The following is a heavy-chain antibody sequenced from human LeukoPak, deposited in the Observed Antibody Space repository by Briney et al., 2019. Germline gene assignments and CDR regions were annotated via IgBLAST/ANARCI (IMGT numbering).Heavy chain of an antibody. Sequence: SETLSLTCTVSGDSISSYYWSWIRQPPGKELEWIGYIYYSGSTNYNPSLKSRVTISIDTSKNQFSLNLISVTAADTAVYYCARERYYYDSNGYPTYFDYWGQGTLATVSS. CDR2: IYYSGST. V-gene: IGHV4-59*01. J-gene: IGHJ4*02. CDR3: ARERYYYDSNGYPTYFDY. D-gene: IGHD3-22*01. CDR1: GDSISSYY.